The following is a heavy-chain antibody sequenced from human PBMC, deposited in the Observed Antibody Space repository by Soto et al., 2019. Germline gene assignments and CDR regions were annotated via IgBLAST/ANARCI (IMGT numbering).Heavy chain of an antibody. V-gene: IGHV4-59*01. CDR3: ARGGNRFSSGASGVGGFDY. D-gene: IGHD6-25*01. J-gene: IGHJ4*02. CDR1: GASISSSY. CDR2: VYHTGAT. Sequence: QMHLQESGPGLVKPSETLSLTCTVSGASISSSYWSWIRQSPEKGLEWIAYVYHTGATNYNPSLRSRVSISLVTSKGQLSLHPTSLAPGVTAVYFWARGGNRFSSGASGVGGFDYWARVSLVTSSS.